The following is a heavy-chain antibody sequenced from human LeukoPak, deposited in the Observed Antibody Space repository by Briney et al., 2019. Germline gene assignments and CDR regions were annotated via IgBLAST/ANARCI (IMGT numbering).Heavy chain of an antibody. D-gene: IGHD3-3*01. CDR1: GFTVSSNY. CDR2: IYSGGST. CDR3: AKELRALQPHGFDP. Sequence: PGGSLRLSCAASGFTVSSNYMSWVRQAPGKGLEWVSVIYSGGSTYYADSVKGRFTISGDNSKNTLYLQMNSLRAEDTAVYYCAKELRALQPHGFDPWGQGTLVTVSS. V-gene: IGHV3-66*01. J-gene: IGHJ5*02.